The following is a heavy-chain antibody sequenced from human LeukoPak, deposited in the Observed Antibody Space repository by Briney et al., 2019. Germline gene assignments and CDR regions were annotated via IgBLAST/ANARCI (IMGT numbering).Heavy chain of an antibody. Sequence: GGSLRLSCAASGFTFSSDGMHWVRQAPGKGLEWVAFIRYDGSNKYYADSVKGRFTISRDNSKNTLYLQMNSLRAEDTAVYYCAKPPNYYGSGSYGYMDVWGKGTTVTVSS. D-gene: IGHD3-10*01. CDR3: AKPPNYYGSGSYGYMDV. J-gene: IGHJ6*03. CDR1: GFTFSSDG. V-gene: IGHV3-30*02. CDR2: IRYDGSNK.